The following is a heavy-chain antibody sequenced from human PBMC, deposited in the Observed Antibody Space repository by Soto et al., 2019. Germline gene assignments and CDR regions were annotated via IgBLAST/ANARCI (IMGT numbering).Heavy chain of an antibody. V-gene: IGHV3-23*01. D-gene: IGHD6-19*01. CDR1: GFTFSSYA. CDR2: IGGSGGST. CDR3: AKESYSSGWYGRGAFDI. J-gene: IGHJ3*02. Sequence: GGSLRLSCAASGFTFSSYAMSWVRQAPGKGLEWVSAIGGSGGSTYYADSVKGRFTISRDNSKNTLYLQMNSLRAEDSAVYYCAKESYSSGWYGRGAFDIWGQGTMVTVSS.